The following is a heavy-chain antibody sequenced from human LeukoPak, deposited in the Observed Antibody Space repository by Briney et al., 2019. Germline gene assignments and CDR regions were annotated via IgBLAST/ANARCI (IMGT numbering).Heavy chain of an antibody. Sequence: SETLSLTCTVSGGSISSYYWSWIRRPPGKGLEWIGYIYYSGSTNYNPSLKSRVTISVDTSKSQFSLKLSSVTAADTAVYYCARGAVAENWFDPWGQGTLVTVSS. D-gene: IGHD6-19*01. J-gene: IGHJ5*02. CDR1: GGSISSYY. CDR3: ARGAVAENWFDP. CDR2: IYYSGST. V-gene: IGHV4-59*01.